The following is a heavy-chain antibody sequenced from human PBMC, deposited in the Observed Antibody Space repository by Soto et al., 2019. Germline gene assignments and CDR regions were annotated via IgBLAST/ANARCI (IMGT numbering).Heavy chain of an antibody. CDR1: GGSISSYY. V-gene: IGHV4-59*01. D-gene: IGHD3-3*01. CDR2: IYYSGST. CDR3: AIWPQGGFWRGLWAG. Sequence: SETLSLTCTVSGGSISSYYWNWIRQPPGKGLEWIGYIYYSGSTNYNPSLKSRVTISVDTSKNQFSLKLTSVTAADTAVYYCAIWPQGGFWRGLWAGWGQGTLVTVSS. J-gene: IGHJ4*02.